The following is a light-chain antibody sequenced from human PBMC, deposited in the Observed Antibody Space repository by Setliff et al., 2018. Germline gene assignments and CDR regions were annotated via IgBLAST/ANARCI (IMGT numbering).Light chain of an antibody. J-gene: IGLJ1*01. V-gene: IGLV2-14*01. CDR2: DVS. CDR1: SSDVGGYNY. Sequence: QSVLTQPASVSGSPGQSITISCTGTSSDVGGYNYVSWYQQHPGKAPKLMIYDVSKRPSGVSNRFSGSKSGNTASLAISGLQAEDEAYYYCSSYAGSNNFVFGTGTKVTVL. CDR3: SSYAGSNNFV.